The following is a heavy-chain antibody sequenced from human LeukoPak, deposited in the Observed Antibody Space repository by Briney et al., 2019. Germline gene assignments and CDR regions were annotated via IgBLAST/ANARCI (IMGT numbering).Heavy chain of an antibody. Sequence: GGSLRLSCAASGFTFSTYSMKGVRQAPGKGLECVSYISYSSSPIYYADSVKGRFTISRDNAKNSLYLQMNSLRAEDTAVYYCARAVGNHFDYWGQGTLVTVSS. CDR3: ARAVGNHFDY. J-gene: IGHJ4*02. V-gene: IGHV3-48*01. CDR2: ISYSSSPI. CDR1: GFTFSTYS. D-gene: IGHD4-23*01.